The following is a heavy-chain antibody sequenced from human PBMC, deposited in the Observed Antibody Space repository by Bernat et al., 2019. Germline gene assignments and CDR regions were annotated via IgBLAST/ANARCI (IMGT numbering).Heavy chain of an antibody. Sequence: EVQLLESGGGLVQPGESLRLSCAASGFTFSSDAMTWARQAPGKGLEWVSSISNSGGGTYYADSVKGRFIISRDNSKNTLHLQMNSLRVEDTAVYYCAKDFQGLIAVAGLRAPSDYYYYGMDVWGQGTTVTVSS. CDR2: ISNSGGGT. J-gene: IGHJ6*02. V-gene: IGHV3-23*01. CDR3: AKDFQGLIAVAGLRAPSDYYYYGMDV. D-gene: IGHD6-19*01. CDR1: GFTFSSDA.